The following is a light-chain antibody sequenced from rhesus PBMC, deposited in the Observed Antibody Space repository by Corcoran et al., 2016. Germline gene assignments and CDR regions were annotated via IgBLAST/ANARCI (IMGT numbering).Light chain of an antibody. V-gene: IGKV3-24*04. Sequence: ETVVTQSPATLALSPGERATLSCRASQSVGSYLAWYQQKPGQAPRLLIYGASSRATGIPDRFSGSGSGTDFTITISSLEPEDVGVYYCQQSSTFGGGTKVEIK. CDR2: GAS. CDR3: QQSST. J-gene: IGKJ4*01. CDR1: QSVGSY.